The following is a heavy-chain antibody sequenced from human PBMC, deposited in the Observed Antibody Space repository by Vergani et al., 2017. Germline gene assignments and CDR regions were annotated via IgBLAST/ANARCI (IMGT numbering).Heavy chain of an antibody. Sequence: QVQLVQSGAEVKKPGSSVKVSCKASGGTFSSYAISWVRQAPGQGLEWMGGIIPIFGTANYAQKFQCRVTITADESTSTAYMELSSLRSEDTAVYYCARSLPIVVVPAAPFDYWGQGTLVTVSS. CDR3: ARSLPIVVVPAAPFDY. V-gene: IGHV1-69*01. CDR1: GGTFSSYA. CDR2: IIPIFGTA. J-gene: IGHJ4*02. D-gene: IGHD2-2*01.